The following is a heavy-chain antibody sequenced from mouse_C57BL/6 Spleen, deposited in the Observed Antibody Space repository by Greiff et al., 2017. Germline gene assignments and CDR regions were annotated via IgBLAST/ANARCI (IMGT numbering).Heavy chain of an antibody. D-gene: IGHD2-5*01. CDR2: IYTRSGNP. Sequence: QVQLQQSGADLARPGASVKLSCKASGYTFTSYGISWVKQITGQGLEWIGEIYTRSGNPYYHEKFKGQATLTADKSSSTAYMELRRLTSEDSAVFFCARQDSNYVLYFDGWGTGTTVTVSA. CDR1: GYTFTSYG. CDR3: ARQDSNYVLYFDG. J-gene: IGHJ1*03. V-gene: IGHV1-81*01.